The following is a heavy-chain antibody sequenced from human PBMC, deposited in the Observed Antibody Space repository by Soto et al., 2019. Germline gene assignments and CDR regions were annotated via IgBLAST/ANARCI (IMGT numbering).Heavy chain of an antibody. Sequence: GGSLRLSCAASGFTFNSYSVNWVRQAPGKGLEWVASISSGSVHIDFADSLKGRFTISRDNAKNSLFLQLDSLRAEDTAVYFCVRARSTDSRPDYWGQGTLVTVSS. CDR2: ISSGSVHI. V-gene: IGHV3-21*01. J-gene: IGHJ4*02. D-gene: IGHD3-22*01. CDR1: GFTFNSYS. CDR3: VRARSTDSRPDY.